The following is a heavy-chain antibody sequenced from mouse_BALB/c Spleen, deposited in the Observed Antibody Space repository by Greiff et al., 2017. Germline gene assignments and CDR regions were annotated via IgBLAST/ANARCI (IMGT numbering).Heavy chain of an antibody. J-gene: IGHJ4*01. V-gene: IGHV2-9*02. CDR2: IWAGGST. CDR3: AREGGQLGLRNAMDY. CDR1: GFSLTSYG. Sequence: VHLVESGPGLVAPSQSLSITCTVSGFSLTSYGVHWVRQPPGKGLEWLGVIWAGGSTNYNSALMSRLSISKDNSKSQVFLKMNSLQTDDTAMYYCAREGGQLGLRNAMDYWGQGTSVTVSS. D-gene: IGHD3-2*01.